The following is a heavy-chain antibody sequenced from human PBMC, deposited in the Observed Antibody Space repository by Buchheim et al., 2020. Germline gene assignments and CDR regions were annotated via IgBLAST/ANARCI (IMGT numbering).Heavy chain of an antibody. CDR1: GFTFSSYS. CDR3: ARVSYMGSWADHDY. CDR2: ISSSSRYT. J-gene: IGHJ4*02. V-gene: IGHV3-21*01. D-gene: IGHD3-10*01. Sequence: EVQLVESGGGLVKPGGSLRLSCAASGFTFSSYSMNWVRQAPGQGLEWVSSISSSSRYTYYADSVKGRFTIPRDNAKNTLYLPMNSLRAEDTAVYYCARVSYMGSWADHDYWGQGTL.